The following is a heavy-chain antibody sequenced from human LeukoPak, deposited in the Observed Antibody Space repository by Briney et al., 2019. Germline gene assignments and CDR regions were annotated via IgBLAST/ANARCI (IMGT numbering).Heavy chain of an antibody. J-gene: IGHJ6*03. V-gene: IGHV3-23*01. D-gene: IGHD1-26*01. CDR2: ISGSGGTT. Sequence: GGSLRLSCAASGFTFSSYGMSWVRQAPGKGLEGVSAISGSGGTTYYADSVKGRFTISRDNSKNTLYLQMNSLRAEDTAVYYCAKDALSGSYYYYYMDVWGKGTTVTVSS. CDR1: GFTFSSYG. CDR3: AKDALSGSYYYYYMDV.